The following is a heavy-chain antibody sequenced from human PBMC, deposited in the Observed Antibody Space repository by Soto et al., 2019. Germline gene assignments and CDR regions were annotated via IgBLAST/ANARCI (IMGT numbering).Heavy chain of an antibody. Sequence: QVQLVQSGAEVKKPGASVKVSCKASGYTFTSYGISWVRQAPGQGLEWMGWISTYNGNTNYAQKLQGRVTMTTDTSTSTAYTELRSLRSDDTAVYYCARVPATGYYYDSSGYYYFDYWGQGTLVTVSS. D-gene: IGHD3-22*01. CDR3: ARVPATGYYYDSSGYYYFDY. V-gene: IGHV1-18*01. CDR1: GYTFTSYG. J-gene: IGHJ4*02. CDR2: ISTYNGNT.